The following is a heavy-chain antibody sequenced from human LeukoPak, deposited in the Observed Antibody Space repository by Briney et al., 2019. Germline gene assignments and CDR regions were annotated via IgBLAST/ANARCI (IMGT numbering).Heavy chain of an antibody. CDR3: ARDPRGDITGTTFDR. CDR1: GGSITSGRYY. V-gene: IGHV4-31*03. J-gene: IGHJ5*02. Sequence: SETLSLTCTLSGGSITSGRYYWTWIRQHPQRGLEWIGYVSYSGSTNYNSSLKSRLAISADTSKNQFYLRLTSVTAADTAVYYCARDPRGDITGTTFDRWGQGTLVTVSS. CDR2: VSYSGST. D-gene: IGHD1-20*01.